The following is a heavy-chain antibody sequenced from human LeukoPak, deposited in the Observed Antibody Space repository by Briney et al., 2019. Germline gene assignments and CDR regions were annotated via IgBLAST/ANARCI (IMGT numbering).Heavy chain of an antibody. CDR3: ARLWEDGSGSQEGIFDY. CDR1: GGSISSSSYY. V-gene: IGHV4-39*01. D-gene: IGHD3-10*01. J-gene: IGHJ4*02. Sequence: PSETLSLTCTVSGGSISSSSYYWGWIRQSPGKGLEWIGSIYYGGSTYYNPSLKSRVTTSVDTSKNQFSLKLSSVTAADTAVYYCARLWEDGSGSQEGIFDYWGQGTLVTVSS. CDR2: IYYGGST.